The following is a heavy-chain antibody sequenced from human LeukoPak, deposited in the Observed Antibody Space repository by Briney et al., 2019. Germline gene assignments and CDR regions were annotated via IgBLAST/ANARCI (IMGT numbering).Heavy chain of an antibody. CDR1: GFTFSNYG. D-gene: IGHD3-10*01. CDR3: GRGSVGFGELNY. J-gene: IGHJ4*02. CDR2: ISYDGSNK. Sequence: GRSLRLSCAASGFTFSNYGMHWVRQAPGKGLEWVAVISYDGSNKFYADSVKGRFTLSRDNSKNTLYLQMNSLRIEDTAVYYCGRGSVGFGELNYWGQGTLVTVSS. V-gene: IGHV3-30*19.